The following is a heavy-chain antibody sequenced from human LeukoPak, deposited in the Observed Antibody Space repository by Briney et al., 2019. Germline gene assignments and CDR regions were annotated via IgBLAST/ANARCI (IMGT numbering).Heavy chain of an antibody. CDR3: ARDYGGSSPFDY. J-gene: IGHJ4*02. CDR1: GFTFSSYW. Sequence: GGSLRLSCAASGFTFSSYWMSWVRQAPGKGLEWVANIKQDGSEKYYVDSVKGRFTISRDNAENSLYLQMKSLRAEDTAVYYCARDYGGSSPFDYWGQGTLVTVSS. CDR2: IKQDGSEK. D-gene: IGHD4-23*01. V-gene: IGHV3-7*01.